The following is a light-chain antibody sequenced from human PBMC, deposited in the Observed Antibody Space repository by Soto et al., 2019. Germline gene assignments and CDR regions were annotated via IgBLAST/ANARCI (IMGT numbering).Light chain of an antibody. CDR1: QSISSW. V-gene: IGKV1-5*03. CDR3: QHYNTYPWT. Sequence: DIQMTQSPSILSASVGDRVTITCRASQSISSWLAWYQQKPGKAPNLLIHKASHLESGVPSRFSGSGSGTEFTLTISNLQPGDFATYYCQHYNTYPWTFGQGTKVEIK. CDR2: KAS. J-gene: IGKJ1*01.